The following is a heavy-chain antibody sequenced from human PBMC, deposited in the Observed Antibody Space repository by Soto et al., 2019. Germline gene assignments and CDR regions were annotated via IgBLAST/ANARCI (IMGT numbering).Heavy chain of an antibody. CDR1: GGSISSGDYY. D-gene: IGHD3-3*01. CDR3: ARVRIFGFDYGMDV. J-gene: IGHJ6*02. V-gene: IGHV4-30-4*01. CDR2: IYYSGST. Sequence: SETLSLTCTVSGGSISSGDYYWSWIRQPPGKGLEWIGYIYYSGSTYYNPSLKSRVTISVDTSKNQFSLKLSSVTAADTAVYYCARVRIFGFDYGMDVWGQGTTVTVSS.